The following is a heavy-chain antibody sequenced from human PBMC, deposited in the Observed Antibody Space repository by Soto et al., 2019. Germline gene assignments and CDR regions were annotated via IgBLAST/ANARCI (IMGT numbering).Heavy chain of an antibody. V-gene: IGHV3-7*01. Sequence: PGGSLRLSCAASGFTFSSYWMSWVRQAPGKGLEWVANIKQDGSEKYYVDSVKGRFTISRDNAKNSLYLQMNSLRAEDTAVYYCARSWFGSLYAFDIWGQGTMVTVSS. CDR2: IKQDGSEK. CDR1: GFTFSSYW. CDR3: ARSWFGSLYAFDI. D-gene: IGHD3-10*01. J-gene: IGHJ3*02.